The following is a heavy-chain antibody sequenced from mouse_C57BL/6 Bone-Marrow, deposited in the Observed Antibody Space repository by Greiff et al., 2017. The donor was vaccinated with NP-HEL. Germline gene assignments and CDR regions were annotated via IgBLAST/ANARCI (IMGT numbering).Heavy chain of an antibody. CDR1: GYTFTDYY. Sequence: VQLQQSGPELVKPGASVKISCKASGYTFTDYYMNWVKQSHGKSLEWIGDINPNNGGTSYNQKFKGKATLTVDKSSSTAYMELRSLTSEDSAVYYCARPYAMDYWGQGTSVTVSS. CDR3: ARPYAMDY. V-gene: IGHV1-26*01. J-gene: IGHJ4*01. CDR2: INPNNGGT.